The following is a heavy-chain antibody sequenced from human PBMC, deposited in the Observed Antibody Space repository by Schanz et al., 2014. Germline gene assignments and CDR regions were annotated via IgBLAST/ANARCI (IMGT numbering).Heavy chain of an antibody. Sequence: EVQLVESGGGLVKPGGSLRLSCVASGFIFDNYAMNWVRRAPGKGLEWVSSISSSGGHIYYADSVKGRFTITRDIAKNSLSLQMNSLRAEDTAVYYCARGYSNIWSPMAYGGQGTLVAVSS. CDR1: GFIFDNYA. CDR2: ISSSGGHI. CDR3: ARGYSNIWSPMAY. V-gene: IGHV3-21*01. D-gene: IGHD6-13*01. J-gene: IGHJ4*02.